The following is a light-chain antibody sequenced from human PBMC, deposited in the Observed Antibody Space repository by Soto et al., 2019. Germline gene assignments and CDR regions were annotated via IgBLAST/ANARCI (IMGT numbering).Light chain of an antibody. J-gene: IGKJ5*01. CDR3: QQYCSSLIT. Sequence: EIVLTQSPGTLSLSPGERATLSCRASQSVSSSYLAWYQQKPGQAPRLLIYGAPSRATGLPDRFTGRGSGTSFSITVTRLKTEDLAVYYCQQYCSSLITSGKMTRLDIK. CDR1: QSVSSSY. CDR2: GAP. V-gene: IGKV3-20*01.